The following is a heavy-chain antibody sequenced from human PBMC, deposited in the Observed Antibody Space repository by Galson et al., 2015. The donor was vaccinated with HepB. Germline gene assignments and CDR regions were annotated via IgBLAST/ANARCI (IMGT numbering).Heavy chain of an antibody. V-gene: IGHV3-23*01. Sequence: SGAEVKKPGESLRISCKGSGFTFSIYWMSWVRQAPGKGLEWVSSISASASSSYYADSVKGRFTISRDNSKNTVYLQMNSLRVEDTAVYYCAKGVAGNLDYWGQGTLVTVSS. J-gene: IGHJ4*02. D-gene: IGHD6-19*01. CDR3: AKGVAGNLDY. CDR2: ISASASSS. CDR1: GFTFSIYW.